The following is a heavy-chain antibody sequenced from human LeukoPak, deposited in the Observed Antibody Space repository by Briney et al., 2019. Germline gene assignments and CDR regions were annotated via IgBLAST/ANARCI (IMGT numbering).Heavy chain of an antibody. J-gene: IGHJ4*02. CDR1: GFSFSSYN. D-gene: IGHD7-27*01. V-gene: IGHV3-21*01. Sequence: GGSLRLSCAPSGFSFSSYNMNWVRQAPGKGLEWVSSISSSSSYIYHADSVRGRFTISRDNAKSSLYLQMNSLRAHDTLVYYCGKGPMGTYYFDCWGQGTLVTVSS. CDR3: GKGPMGTYYFDC. CDR2: ISSSSSYI.